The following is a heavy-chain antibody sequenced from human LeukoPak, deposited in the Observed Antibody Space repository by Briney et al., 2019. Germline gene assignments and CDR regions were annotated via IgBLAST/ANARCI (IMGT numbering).Heavy chain of an antibody. J-gene: IGHJ5*02. CDR3: ARMPNYDFWSGYYMAFDP. CDR1: GGSFSGYY. CDR2: LNHSGST. V-gene: IGHV4-34*01. D-gene: IGHD3-3*01. Sequence: SETLSLTCAVYGGSFSGYYWSWIRQPPGKGLEWIGELNHSGSTNYNPSLKSRVTISVDTSKNQFSLKLSSVTAADTAVYYCARMPNYDFWSGYYMAFDPWGQGTLVTVSS.